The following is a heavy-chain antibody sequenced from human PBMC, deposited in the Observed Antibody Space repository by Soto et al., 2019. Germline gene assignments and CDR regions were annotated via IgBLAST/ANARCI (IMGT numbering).Heavy chain of an antibody. CDR2: IYSSGTT. V-gene: IGHV4-39*01. Sequence: PSETLSLTCNVSGVSITTSDHYWGWVRQPPGKGLEFIGNIYSSGTTYYNPSLRSRVTVSMDTPKNQFSLRLTSVTVADTAVYFCEGRIRIRGASSWGPGLLVTVSS. CDR1: GVSITTSDHY. J-gene: IGHJ5*01. CDR3: EGRIRIRGASS. D-gene: IGHD3-10*01.